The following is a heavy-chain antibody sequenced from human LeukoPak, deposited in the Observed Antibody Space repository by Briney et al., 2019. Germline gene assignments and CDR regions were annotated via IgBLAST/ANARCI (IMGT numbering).Heavy chain of an antibody. CDR2: IKEREKT. Sequence: SETLSLTCAVYGGTLSGYYWSWLRQPPGKGLEWIGEIKEREKTNYNPSLKSRVTISIDTSKNQFSLKLSSVTAADTAVYYCAREGLRNVHNPLGYWGQGTLVTVSP. CDR3: AREGLRNVHNPLGY. CDR1: GGTLSGYY. V-gene: IGHV4-34*01. D-gene: IGHD5-24*01. J-gene: IGHJ4*02.